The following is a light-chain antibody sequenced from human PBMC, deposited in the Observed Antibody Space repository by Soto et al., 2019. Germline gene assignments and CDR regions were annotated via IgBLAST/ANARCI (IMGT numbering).Light chain of an antibody. CDR2: AAS. J-gene: IGKJ4*01. Sequence: DIQLTPSPSFLSASVGDRVTITCRASQGISRYLAWYQLKPGKAPKLLIYAASTLQSGVPSRFSGSGSWTEFTLTISSLQPEDFESYYCQQSNSHFGGGNKVEVK. CDR3: QQSNSH. V-gene: IGKV1-9*01. CDR1: QGISRY.